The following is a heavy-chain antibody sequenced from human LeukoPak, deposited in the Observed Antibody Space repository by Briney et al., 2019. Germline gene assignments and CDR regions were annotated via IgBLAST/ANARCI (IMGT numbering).Heavy chain of an antibody. D-gene: IGHD6-13*01. CDR2: IWYDGSSK. Sequence: PGGSLRLSCAASGFAFSSYDMYWVRQAPGKGLEWMAVIWYDGSSKYYADSVKGRFTISRDNSKNTLYLQMNSLRAEDTAVYYCAKDLSLVAIAAAGSFDYWGQGTLVTVSS. V-gene: IGHV3-33*06. J-gene: IGHJ4*02. CDR3: AKDLSLVAIAAAGSFDY. CDR1: GFAFSSYD.